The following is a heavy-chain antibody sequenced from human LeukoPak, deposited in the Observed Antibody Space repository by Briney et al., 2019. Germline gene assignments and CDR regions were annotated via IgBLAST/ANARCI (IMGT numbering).Heavy chain of an antibody. V-gene: IGHV1-69*05. CDR3: ASAGMVAIDDPYFDY. J-gene: IGHJ4*02. Sequence: GASVKVSCKASGGTFSSYAISWVRQAPGQGLEWMGGIIPIFGTANYAQKFQGRVTITTDESTSTAYMELSSLRSEDTAVYYCASAGMVAIDDPYFDYWGQGTLVTVSS. D-gene: IGHD5-12*01. CDR1: GGTFSSYA. CDR2: IIPIFGTA.